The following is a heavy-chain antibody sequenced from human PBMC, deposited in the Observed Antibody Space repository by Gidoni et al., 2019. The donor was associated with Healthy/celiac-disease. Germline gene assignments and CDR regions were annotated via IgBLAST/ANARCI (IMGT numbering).Heavy chain of an antibody. CDR1: GGSFSGYY. V-gene: IGHV4-34*01. CDR3: ARGRVAGYSSYVYYYYYGMDV. D-gene: IGHD4-4*01. J-gene: IGHJ6*02. Sequence: QVQLQQWGAGLLTPSETLSLTCAVYGGSFSGYYWSWIRQPPGKGLEWIGEINHSGSTNYNPSLKSRVTISVDTSKNQFSLKLSSVTAADTAVYYCARGRVAGYSSYVYYYYYGMDVWGQGTTVTVSS. CDR2: INHSGST.